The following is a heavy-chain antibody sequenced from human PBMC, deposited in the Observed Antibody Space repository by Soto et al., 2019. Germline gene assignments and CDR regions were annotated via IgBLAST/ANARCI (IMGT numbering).Heavy chain of an antibody. CDR2: INHSGST. J-gene: IGHJ4*02. D-gene: IGHD3-3*01. CDR3: ARKRQGPDYDFWSGYKRYYFDY. CDR1: GGSFSGYY. Sequence: SETLSLTCAVYGGSFSGYYWSWIRQPPGKGLEWIGEINHSGSTNYNPSLKGRVTISVDTSKNQFSLKLSSVTAADTAVYYCARKRQGPDYDFWSGYKRYYFDYWGQGTLVTVSS. V-gene: IGHV4-34*01.